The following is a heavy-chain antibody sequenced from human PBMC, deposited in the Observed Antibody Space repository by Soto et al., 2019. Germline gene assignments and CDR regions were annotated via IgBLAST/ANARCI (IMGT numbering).Heavy chain of an antibody. CDR3: ARAGYGGNSLYYYYGMDV. CDR1: GGTFSSYA. V-gene: IGHV1-69*13. CDR2: IIPIFGTA. Sequence: SVKVSCKASGGTFSSYAISWVRQAPGQGLEWMGGIIPIFGTANYAQKFQGRVTITADESTSTAYMELSSLRSEDTAVYYCARAGYGGNSLYYYYGMDVWGQGTTVTVSS. D-gene: IGHD4-17*01. J-gene: IGHJ6*02.